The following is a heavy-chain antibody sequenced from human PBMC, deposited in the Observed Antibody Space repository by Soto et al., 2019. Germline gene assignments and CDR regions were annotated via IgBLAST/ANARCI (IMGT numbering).Heavy chain of an antibody. Sequence: GASVKVSCKASGYTFTSSYMHWVRQAPGLGLEWMGRINPSGGSTDLAQKWQGRVTMTRDTSTSTVYMDLSSLRSDDTAFYYCATDQGYNSPFDNWGQGTLVTVSS. J-gene: IGHJ4*02. CDR1: GYTFTSSY. V-gene: IGHV1-46*04. CDR2: INPSGGST. CDR3: ATDQGYNSPFDN. D-gene: IGHD1-1*01.